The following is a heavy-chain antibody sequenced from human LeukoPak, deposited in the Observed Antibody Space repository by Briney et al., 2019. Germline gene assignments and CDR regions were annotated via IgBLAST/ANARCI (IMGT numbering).Heavy chain of an antibody. D-gene: IGHD3-10*01. J-gene: IGHJ4*02. V-gene: IGHV3-30-3*01. CDR3: ARGLYSGTYYSPIDY. Sequence: GRSLRLSCAASGFTFSSCAMHWVRQAPGKGLELVAVISYDGGNEYYADSVKGRFTISRDNSKNTLYLQMNSLRAEDTAVYYCARGLYSGTYYSPIDYWGQGTLVTVSS. CDR1: GFTFSSCA. CDR2: ISYDGGNE.